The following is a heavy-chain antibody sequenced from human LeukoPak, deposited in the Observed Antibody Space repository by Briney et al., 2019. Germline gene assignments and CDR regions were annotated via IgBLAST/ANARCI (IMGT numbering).Heavy chain of an antibody. V-gene: IGHV3-30*02. CDR3: AKSFVQLERWSLYYMDV. CDR2: IRYDGSNK. D-gene: IGHD1-1*01. J-gene: IGHJ6*03. CDR1: GFTFSSYG. Sequence: PGGSLRLSCAASGFTFSSYGMHWVRQAPGKGLEWVAFIRYDGSNKYYADSVKGRFTISRDNSKNTLYLQMNSLRAEDTAMYYCAKSFVQLERWSLYYMDVWGKGTTVTISS.